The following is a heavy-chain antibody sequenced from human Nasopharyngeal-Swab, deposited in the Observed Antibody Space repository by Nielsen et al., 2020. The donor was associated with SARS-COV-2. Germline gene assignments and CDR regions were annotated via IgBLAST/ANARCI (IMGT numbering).Heavy chain of an antibody. V-gene: IGHV3-23*01. Sequence: GESLKISCAASGFTFSSYAMSWVRQAPGKGLEWVSAISGSGGSTYYADSVKGRFTISRDNSKNTVYLQINSLRAEDTAVYYCARPSGVFQLSYGWYLLHWGQGTLVTVSS. J-gene: IGHJ1*01. CDR1: GFTFSSYA. CDR2: ISGSGGST. D-gene: IGHD2-2*01. CDR3: ARPSGVFQLSYGWYLLH.